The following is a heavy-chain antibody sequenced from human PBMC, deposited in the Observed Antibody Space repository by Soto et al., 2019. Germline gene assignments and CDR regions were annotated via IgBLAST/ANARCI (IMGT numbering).Heavy chain of an antibody. CDR2: ISYDGSNK. V-gene: IGHV3-30-3*01. CDR1: GFTYSTYD. CDR3: TRGIKGGLDP. Sequence: QVQLVQSGGGVVQPGRSLRLSCAASGFTYSTYDMHWVRQAPAKGLEWLAVISYDGSNKYYADSVKGRFTISRDNSRNTLGLQMNTLRPEDTAVYYCTRGIKGGLDPWGQGTLVTVSS. J-gene: IGHJ5*02.